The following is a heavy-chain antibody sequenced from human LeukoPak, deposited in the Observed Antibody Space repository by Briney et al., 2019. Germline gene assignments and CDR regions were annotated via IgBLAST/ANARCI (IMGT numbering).Heavy chain of an antibody. Sequence: SETLSPTCAVYGGSFSGYYWSWIRQPPGKGLEWIGEINHGGSTNYNPSPKSRVTISVDTSKNQFSLKLSSVTAADTAVYYCARGKEGDSYGTDYWGQGTLVTVSS. V-gene: IGHV4-34*01. D-gene: IGHD5-18*01. CDR1: GGSFSGYY. CDR3: ARGKEGDSYGTDY. J-gene: IGHJ4*02. CDR2: INHGGST.